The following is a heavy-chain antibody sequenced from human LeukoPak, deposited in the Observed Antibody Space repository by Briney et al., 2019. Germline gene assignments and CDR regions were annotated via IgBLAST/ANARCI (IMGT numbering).Heavy chain of an antibody. CDR3: ATGDDRHCTNGVCCPLGY. Sequence: GASVKVSCKASGYTFTNYYIHWVRQAPGQGLEWMGIINPSAGNTNYAQNFQGRVTMTEDTSTDTAYVELSSLRSEDTAVYYCATGDDRHCTNGVCCPLGYWGQGTLVTVSS. J-gene: IGHJ4*02. V-gene: IGHV1-46*01. CDR1: GYTFTNYY. D-gene: IGHD2-8*01. CDR2: INPSAGNT.